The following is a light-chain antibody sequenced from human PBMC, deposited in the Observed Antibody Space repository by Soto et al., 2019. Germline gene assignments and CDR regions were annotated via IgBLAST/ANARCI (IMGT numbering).Light chain of an antibody. CDR2: EVS. Sequence: QSALTQPASVSGSPGQSITISCTGTNSDVGGYDYVSWYQQHPGKAPKLMIYEVSHQPSGVSNRFSGSRSGNTASLTISGLQAEDEADYYCSSYTSSTTLGVFGGGTKLTVL. CDR3: SSYTSSTTLGV. V-gene: IGLV2-14*01. J-gene: IGLJ3*02. CDR1: NSDVGGYDY.